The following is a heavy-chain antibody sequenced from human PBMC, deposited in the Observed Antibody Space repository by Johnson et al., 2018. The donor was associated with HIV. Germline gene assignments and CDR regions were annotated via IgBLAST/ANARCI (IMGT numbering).Heavy chain of an antibody. J-gene: IGHJ3*02. CDR2: TDYKGRNT. D-gene: IGHD3-10*01. CDR3: ARASGEWDAFDI. CDR1: GFTFSSYS. V-gene: IGHV3-64*01. Sequence: VQLVESGGGVVQPGRSLRLSCAASGFTFSSYSMHWVRQAPGEVLEYVSGTDYKGRNTYYAHSVKGRFTIFRDNSKNTLYLQMGSLRAEDMAVYYCARASGEWDAFDIWGQGTVVTVSS.